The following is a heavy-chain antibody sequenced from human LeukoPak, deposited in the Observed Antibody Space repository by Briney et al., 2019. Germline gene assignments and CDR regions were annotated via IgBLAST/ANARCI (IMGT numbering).Heavy chain of an antibody. V-gene: IGHV4-61*01. CDR1: GGSLSSGTFY. Sequence: PSETLSLTCTFCGGSLSSGTFYGSWIRQPPGKGLEWIGYFYYTGSTHYNPSLKSRVTISADTSRNQFSLKLSSVTAADTAVYYCARYSYELGNFCQFAFWGQGTLVTVSS. CDR2: FYYTGST. D-gene: IGHD3-22*01. CDR3: ARYSYELGNFCQFAF. J-gene: IGHJ4*02.